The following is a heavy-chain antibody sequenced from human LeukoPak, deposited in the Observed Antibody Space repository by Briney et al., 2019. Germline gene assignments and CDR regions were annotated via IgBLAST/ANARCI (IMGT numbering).Heavy chain of an antibody. CDR2: IKQDGSEK. CDR3: ARDLDYYDSSGYYYHDAFDI. V-gene: IGHV3-7*01. CDR1: GFTFSSYW. D-gene: IGHD3-22*01. J-gene: IGHJ3*02. Sequence: GGSLRLSCAASGFTFSSYWMSWVRQAPGKGLEWVANIKQDGSEKYYVDSVKGRFTISRDNAKNSLYLQMNSLRAEDTAVYYCARDLDYYDSSGYYYHDAFDIWGQGTMVTVSS.